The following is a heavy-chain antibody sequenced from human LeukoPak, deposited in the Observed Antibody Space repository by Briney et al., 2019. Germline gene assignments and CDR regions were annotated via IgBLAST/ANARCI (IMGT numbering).Heavy chain of an antibody. CDR2: IIPIFGTA. CDR1: GGTFSSYA. D-gene: IGHD4-17*01. J-gene: IGHJ4*02. CDR3: ARVSDYGPLDY. V-gene: IGHV1-69*13. Sequence: ASVKVSCKASGGTFSSYAISWVRQAPGQGLEWMGGIIPIFGTASYAQKFQGRVAITADESTSTAYMELSSLRSEDTAVYYCARVSDYGPLDYWGQGTLVTVSS.